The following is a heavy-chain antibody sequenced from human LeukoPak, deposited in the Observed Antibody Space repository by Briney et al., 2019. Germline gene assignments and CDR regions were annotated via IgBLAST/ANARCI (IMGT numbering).Heavy chain of an antibody. CDR2: ISYDGSNK. D-gene: IGHD3-3*01. J-gene: IGHJ4*02. V-gene: IGHV3-30-3*01. CDR3: ARDPRYFGVVIGIDY. Sequence: GGSLRLSCAASGFTFSNYWMAWVRQAPGKGLEWVAVISYDGSNKYYADSVKGRFTISRDNSKNTLYLQMNSLRAEDTAVYYCARDPRYFGVVIGIDYWGQGTLVTVSS. CDR1: GFTFSNYW.